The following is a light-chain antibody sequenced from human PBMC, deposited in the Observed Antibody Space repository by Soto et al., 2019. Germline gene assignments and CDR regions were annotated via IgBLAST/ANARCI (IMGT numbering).Light chain of an antibody. CDR3: QQRSNWLT. J-gene: IGKJ4*01. CDR1: QSVSSY. CDR2: DAS. V-gene: IGKV3-11*01. Sequence: EIVLTQSPATLSLSPGERATLSCRASQSVSSYLAWYQQKPGQAPRLLIYDASNRATGIPARFSGSGSGTXXXXXXXXXEPEXXXXXXXQQRSNWLTFGGGTKVEIK.